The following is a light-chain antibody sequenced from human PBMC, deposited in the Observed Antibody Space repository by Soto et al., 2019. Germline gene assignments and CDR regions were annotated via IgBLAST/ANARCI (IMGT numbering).Light chain of an antibody. V-gene: IGKV3-20*01. Sequence: EIVLTQSPGTLSLSPGERATLSYRASQSVSSSYLAWYQRKPGQAPRLLIYGASRRATGIPDRFSGSGSGTDFTLTISRLEPEDFAVYYCQQYGSSPLTFGQGTKVEIK. CDR1: QSVSSSY. J-gene: IGKJ1*01. CDR2: GAS. CDR3: QQYGSSPLT.